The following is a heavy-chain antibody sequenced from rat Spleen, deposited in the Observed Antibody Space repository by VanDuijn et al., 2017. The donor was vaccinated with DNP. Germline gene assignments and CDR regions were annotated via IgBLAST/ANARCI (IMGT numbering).Heavy chain of an antibody. J-gene: IGHJ2*01. Sequence: EVLLVESDGGLVQPGRSLKLSCAVSGFTFSDYYMAWVRQAPAKGLEWVATINPDGSSTYYPDTVKGRFVISKDDAKNTGYLQTNNLRSEDTAMYYCARTSHSVPFEYWGQGVMVTVSS. CDR3: ARTSHSVPFEY. CDR2: INPDGSST. CDR1: GFTFSDYY. V-gene: IGHV5-29*01. D-gene: IGHD3-3*01.